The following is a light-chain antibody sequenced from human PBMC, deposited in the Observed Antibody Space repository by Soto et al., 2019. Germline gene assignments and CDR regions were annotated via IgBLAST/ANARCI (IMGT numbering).Light chain of an antibody. V-gene: IGKV1-13*02. J-gene: IGKJ4*01. CDR1: QGISSA. CDR3: HQFNTYPLT. Sequence: AIQLTQAPSSLSASVGDRVTITCRASQGISSALAWYQQKPGKAPKLLIYDASNLESGVPSRFSRSGSGTDFTLTVSSLQSEYFATDYCHQFNTYPLTCGGGTNVDIK. CDR2: DAS.